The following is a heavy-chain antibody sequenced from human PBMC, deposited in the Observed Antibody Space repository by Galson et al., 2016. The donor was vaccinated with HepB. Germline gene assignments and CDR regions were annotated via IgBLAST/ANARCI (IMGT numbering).Heavy chain of an antibody. Sequence: SLRLSCAASGFTFSTYAMSWVRQAPGKGLEWVSAISGSGAGTYYAGSVKGRFPISRDNSKKTLYLQMTSLRAEDTAVYYCARDRRSGSYGDDFHIWGQGTMVTVSS. CDR3: ARDRRSGSYGDDFHI. D-gene: IGHD1-26*01. CDR2: ISGSGAGT. CDR1: GFTFSTYA. V-gene: IGHV3-23*01. J-gene: IGHJ3*02.